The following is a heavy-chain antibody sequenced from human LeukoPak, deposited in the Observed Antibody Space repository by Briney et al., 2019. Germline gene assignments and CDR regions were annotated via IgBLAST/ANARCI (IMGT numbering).Heavy chain of an antibody. CDR3: ARNWNHLRFFDY. Sequence: KPSETLSLTCTVSGGSISRYYWSWIRQPPGKGLEWLGYIYYSGSTNYNPSLKSRVTISVDTSKNQFSLKLSSVTAADTAVYYCARNWNHLRFFDYWGQGTLVTVSS. CDR2: IYYSGST. V-gene: IGHV4-59*08. CDR1: GGSISRYY. J-gene: IGHJ4*02. D-gene: IGHD1-14*01.